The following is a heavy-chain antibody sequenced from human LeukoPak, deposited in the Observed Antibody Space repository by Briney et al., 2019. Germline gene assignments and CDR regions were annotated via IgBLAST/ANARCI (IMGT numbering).Heavy chain of an antibody. V-gene: IGHV3-9*01. CDR1: GFTFDDYA. CDR2: ISWNGGSI. CDR3: AKGDTANTLFIDY. J-gene: IGHJ4*02. Sequence: AGGSLRLSCAASGFTFDDYAMHWVRQAPRKGLEWVSGISWNGGSIGYADSVKGRFTISRDNAKNSLYLQMNSLRAEDTALYYCAKGDTANTLFIDYWGQGTLVTVSS. D-gene: IGHD5-18*01.